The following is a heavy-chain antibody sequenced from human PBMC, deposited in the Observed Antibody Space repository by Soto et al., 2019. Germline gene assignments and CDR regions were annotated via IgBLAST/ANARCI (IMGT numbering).Heavy chain of an antibody. CDR1: GGSFSGYY. CDR3: AKEDGSSGDLNWDY. CDR2: INHSGST. V-gene: IGHV4-34*01. Sequence: SETLSLTCAVYGGSFSGYYWSWIRQPPGKGLEWIGEINHSGSTNYNPSLKSRVTISVDTSKNQFSLKLSSVTAEDTAVYYCAKEDGSSGDLNWDYWGQGTLVTVSS. D-gene: IGHD6-13*01. J-gene: IGHJ4*02.